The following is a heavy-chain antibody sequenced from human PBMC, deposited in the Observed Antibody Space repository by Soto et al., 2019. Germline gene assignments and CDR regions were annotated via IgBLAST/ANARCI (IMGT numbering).Heavy chain of an antibody. Sequence: SETLSLTCTVSGDSIGISNYFWGWIRQPPGKGLEWIGTIFYSGSTYYNPSLKSRVTISVDTSKNQFSLRLISVTAADTALYYCARRYGWLYFDYWGQGSLVTVSS. CDR1: GDSIGISNYF. CDR2: IFYSGST. CDR3: ARRYGWLYFDY. D-gene: IGHD6-19*01. V-gene: IGHV4-39*01. J-gene: IGHJ4*02.